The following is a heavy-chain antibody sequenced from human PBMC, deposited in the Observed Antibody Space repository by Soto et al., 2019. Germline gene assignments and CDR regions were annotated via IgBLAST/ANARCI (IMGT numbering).Heavy chain of an antibody. D-gene: IGHD3-3*01. Sequence: QVQLVQSGAEVRKPGSSVQVSCKAPGGTFSTYIISWVRQAPGQGLEWMGRIITIPDITTYAQKFQGRVKVTADRSTSTAYMELTSLKSEDTAVYYCARDRITTRGDAFDLWGQGTMVTVSS. J-gene: IGHJ3*01. CDR2: IITIPDIT. V-gene: IGHV1-69*08. CDR1: GGTFSTYI. CDR3: ARDRITTRGDAFDL.